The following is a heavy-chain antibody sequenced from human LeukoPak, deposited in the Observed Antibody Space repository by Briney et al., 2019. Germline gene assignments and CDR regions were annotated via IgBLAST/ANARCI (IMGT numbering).Heavy chain of an antibody. Sequence: ASVKVSCKASGYIFTGYYIHWVRQAPGQGLEWMGWINPNSGGTNYEQKFQGRVTMTGDTSISTGYMELRSLRSDDTAVYYCARGGSYAEYLQHWGQGTLVTVSS. J-gene: IGHJ1*01. V-gene: IGHV1-2*02. D-gene: IGHD1-26*01. CDR2: INPNSGGT. CDR1: GYIFTGYY. CDR3: ARGGSYAEYLQH.